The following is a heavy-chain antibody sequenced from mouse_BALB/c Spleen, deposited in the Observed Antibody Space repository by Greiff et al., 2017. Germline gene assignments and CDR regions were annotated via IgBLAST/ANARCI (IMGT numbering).Heavy chain of an antibody. V-gene: IGHV1-12*01. CDR3: ARYRDSGD. CDR1: GYTFTSYN. Sequence: QVQLQQPGAELVKPGASVKMSCKASGYTFTSYNMHWVKQTPGQGLEWIGAIYPGNGDTSYNQKFKGKATLTADKSSSTAYMQLSSLTSEDSAVYYSARYRDSGDWGQGTSVTVSS. J-gene: IGHJ4*01. D-gene: IGHD3-1*01. CDR2: IYPGNGDT.